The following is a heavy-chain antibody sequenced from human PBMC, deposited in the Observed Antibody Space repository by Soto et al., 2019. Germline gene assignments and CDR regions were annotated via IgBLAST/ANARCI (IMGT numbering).Heavy chain of an antibody. CDR1: GLTFSSYA. D-gene: IGHD3-22*01. J-gene: IGHJ4*02. CDR3: AKSPKVISPSFDY. CDR2: ISGSGGTT. Sequence: GPLSRSCVATGLTFSSYAFNSVGQSPGRGLEWVSAISGSGGTTYYADPVKGRFTISRDNSKNTLFLQMNSLRAEDAAIYYCAKSPKVISPSFDYWGQGSLVTVSS. V-gene: IGHV3-23*01.